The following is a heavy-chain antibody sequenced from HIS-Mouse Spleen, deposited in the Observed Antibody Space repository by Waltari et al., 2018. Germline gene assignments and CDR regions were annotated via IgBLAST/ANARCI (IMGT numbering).Heavy chain of an antibody. Sequence: QLQLQESGPGLVKPSETLSLTCTVSGGSISSSSYYWGWIRQPPGKGLEWIGSIYYSGGTYYNPSLKSRVTISVDTSKTQFSLKLSSVSAADTAVYYCARGRRYYGSGSYGSFDYWGQGTLVTVSS. CDR2: IYYSGGT. D-gene: IGHD3-10*01. V-gene: IGHV4-39*07. CDR3: ARGRRYYGSGSYGSFDY. J-gene: IGHJ4*02. CDR1: GGSISSSSYY.